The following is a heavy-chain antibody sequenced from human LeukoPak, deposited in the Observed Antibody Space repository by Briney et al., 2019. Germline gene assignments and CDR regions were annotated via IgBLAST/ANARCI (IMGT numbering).Heavy chain of an antibody. CDR2: LYHPDST. CDR3: ARQYDSYFYYYLDL. J-gene: IGHJ6*03. V-gene: IGHV4-38-2*01. D-gene: IGHD2-2*01. CDR1: GYPINNAYY. Sequence: PSETLSLTCGVSGYPINNAYYWVWIRQPPGKGLEWIGSLYHPDSTYYNPSLKSRVIMSVDTSRTQFSLRLSFVTAADTAVYYCARQYDSYFYYYLDLWGTGTTVTVSS.